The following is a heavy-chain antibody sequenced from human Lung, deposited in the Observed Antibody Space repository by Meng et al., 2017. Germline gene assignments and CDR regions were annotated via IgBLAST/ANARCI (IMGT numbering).Heavy chain of an antibody. D-gene: IGHD4-11*01. CDR2: INHSGST. Sequence: GAGMLKPSETLSLPCVVSGGSFSYYYWGWIRQPPGKGLEWIGEINHSGSTNYNPSLESRATISVDTSQNNLSLKLSSVTAADSAVYYCARGPTTMAHDFDYWGQGTLVTVSS. CDR3: ARGPTTMAHDFDY. CDR1: GGSFSYYY. V-gene: IGHV4-34*01. J-gene: IGHJ4*02.